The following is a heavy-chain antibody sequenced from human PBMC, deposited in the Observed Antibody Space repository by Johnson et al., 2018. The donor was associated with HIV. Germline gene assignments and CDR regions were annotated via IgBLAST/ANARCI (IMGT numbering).Heavy chain of an antibody. CDR3: ARDPMVRGAGTDAFDI. V-gene: IGHV3-66*02. Sequence: VQLVESGGGLVQRGGSLRLSCAGSGFTVSRNYMSWVRQAPGKGLEWVSIIYSGGVTNYADSVKGRFTISRDNSKNTLYLQMNSLRAEDTAVYYCARDPMVRGAGTDAFDIWGQ. CDR1: GFTVSRNY. J-gene: IGHJ3*02. CDR2: IYSGGVT. D-gene: IGHD3-10*01.